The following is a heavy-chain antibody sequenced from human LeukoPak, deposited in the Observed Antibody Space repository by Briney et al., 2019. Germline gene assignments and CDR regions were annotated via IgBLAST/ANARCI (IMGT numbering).Heavy chain of an antibody. CDR1: GGSFSGYY. V-gene: IGHV4-34*01. J-gene: IGHJ4*02. CDR3: ARGRRNDY. Sequence: ASETLSLTCAVYGGSFSGYYWSWIRQPPGKGLEWIGEINHSGSTNYNPSLKSRVTISVDASKNQFSLKLSSVTAADTAVYYCARGRRNDYWGQRTLVSVSS. CDR2: INHSGST.